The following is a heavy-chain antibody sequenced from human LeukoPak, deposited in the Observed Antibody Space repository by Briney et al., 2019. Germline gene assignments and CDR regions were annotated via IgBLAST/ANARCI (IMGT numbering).Heavy chain of an antibody. CDR1: GGSISSSNW. V-gene: IGHV4-4*02. Sequence: SGTLSLTCAVSGGSISSSNWWSWVRQPPGKALEWIGEIYHSGSTNYNPSLKSRVTISVDKSKNQFSLKLSSVTAADTAVYYFAKHLPTYDILTGYYSSAFDIWGQGTMVTVSS. CDR2: IYHSGST. D-gene: IGHD3-9*01. J-gene: IGHJ3*02. CDR3: AKHLPTYDILTGYYSSAFDI.